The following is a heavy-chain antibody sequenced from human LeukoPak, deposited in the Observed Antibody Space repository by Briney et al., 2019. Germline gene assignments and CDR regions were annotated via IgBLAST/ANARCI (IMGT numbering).Heavy chain of an antibody. CDR2: IIPIFGTA. J-gene: IGHJ4*02. Sequence: EASVKVSCKASGYTFTSYYMHWVRQAPGQGLEWMGGIIPIFGTANYAQKFQGRVTITADESTSTAYMELSSLRSDDTAVYYCTRDPGPVYCSSTSCYGWGQGTLATVSS. CDR3: TRDPGPVYCSSTSCYG. D-gene: IGHD2-2*01. V-gene: IGHV1-69*13. CDR1: GYTFTSYY.